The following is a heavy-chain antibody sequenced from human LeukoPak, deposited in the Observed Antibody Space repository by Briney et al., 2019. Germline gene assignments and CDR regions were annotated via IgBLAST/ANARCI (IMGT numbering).Heavy chain of an antibody. CDR3: VRGYNSFDS. CDR1: GFTLSDYY. D-gene: IGHD1-14*01. CDR2: SRNKADRYTT. Sequence: PGGSLRLSCVASGFTLSDYYMDWVRQAPGRGLEWVARSRNKADRYTTIYAASVKGRFTISRDESKSSLYLQMDTLKTEDTAVYYCVRGYNSFDSWGQGILVTVSS. V-gene: IGHV3-72*01. J-gene: IGHJ4*02.